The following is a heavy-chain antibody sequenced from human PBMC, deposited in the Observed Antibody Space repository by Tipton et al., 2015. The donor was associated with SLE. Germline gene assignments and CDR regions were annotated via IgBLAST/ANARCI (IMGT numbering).Heavy chain of an antibody. Sequence: SLRLSCAASEFTISDYFMSWVRQTPGKGLECLSYISSSGGTIYYADSVKGRFTISRDNAKNSLYLQVNSLRAEDTAVYFCARDMWFGEFNAFDIWGQGTVVTVSA. CDR2: ISSSGGTI. J-gene: IGHJ3*02. CDR1: EFTISDYF. D-gene: IGHD3-10*01. CDR3: ARDMWFGEFNAFDI. V-gene: IGHV3-11*01.